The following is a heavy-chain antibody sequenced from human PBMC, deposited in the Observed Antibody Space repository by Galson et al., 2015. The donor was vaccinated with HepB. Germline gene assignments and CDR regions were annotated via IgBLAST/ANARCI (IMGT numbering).Heavy chain of an antibody. D-gene: IGHD6-6*01. Sequence: SLRLSCAASGFTFSSSAMSWVRQTPGKGLEWVTAISGDASRTYYADSVEGRFTISRDNSKNKLFVQMNSLRPADTAVYYCAGSVAASGGTYVWLDPWGQGTLVTVSS. CDR2: ISGDASRT. V-gene: IGHV3-23*01. CDR1: GFTFSSSA. CDR3: AGSVAASGGTYVWLDP. J-gene: IGHJ5*02.